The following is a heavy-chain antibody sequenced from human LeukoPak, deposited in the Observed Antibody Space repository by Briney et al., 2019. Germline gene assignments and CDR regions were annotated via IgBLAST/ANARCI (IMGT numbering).Heavy chain of an antibody. CDR1: GGSIRSSGIC. Sequence: SGTLSLTCTVSGGSIRSSGICWGWIRQPPGKELDWIGSICYSGSTYYSPSLKSRVSISVDTSTNQFSLKLSSVTAADTAVYYCARRGARGKFDYWGQGTLVTASX. J-gene: IGHJ4*02. D-gene: IGHD3-16*01. CDR2: ICYSGST. V-gene: IGHV4-39*01. CDR3: ARRGARGKFDY.